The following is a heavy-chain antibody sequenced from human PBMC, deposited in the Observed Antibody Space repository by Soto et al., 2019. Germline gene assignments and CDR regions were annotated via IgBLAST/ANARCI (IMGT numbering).Heavy chain of an antibody. CDR2: IYSGGDT. V-gene: IGHV3-66*01. CDR3: ARASGLGAFDI. Sequence: PGGSLRLSCEASGFSVNSDYSWVRQAPGKGLEWVSVIYSGGDTYYADSVKGRFTISRDNSKNTLYLQMKGLRAEDTAVYYCARASGLGAFDIWGQGTMVTVSS. J-gene: IGHJ3*02. D-gene: IGHD3-16*01. CDR1: GFSVNSDY.